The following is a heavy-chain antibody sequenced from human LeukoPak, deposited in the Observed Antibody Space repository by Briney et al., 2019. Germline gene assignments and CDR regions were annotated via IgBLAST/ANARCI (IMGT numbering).Heavy chain of an antibody. V-gene: IGHV3-21*01. CDR2: ISSSSSYI. CDR3: ARGGGGNSYYFDY. CDR1: GFTFSSYA. Sequence: GGSLRLSCAASGFTFSSYAMSWVRQAPGKGLEWVSSISSSSSYIYYADSVKGRFTISRDNSKNTLYLQMNSLRAEGTAIYYCARGGGGNSYYFDYWGQGTLVTVSS. D-gene: IGHD4-23*01. J-gene: IGHJ4*02.